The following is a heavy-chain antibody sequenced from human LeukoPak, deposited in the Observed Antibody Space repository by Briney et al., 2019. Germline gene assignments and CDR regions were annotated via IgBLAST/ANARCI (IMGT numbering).Heavy chain of an antibody. V-gene: IGHV1-24*01. CDR1: GYTLTELS. D-gene: IGHD6-13*01. J-gene: IGHJ4*02. CDR3: ATDYSSSWYFDY. Sequence: ASVKGSCKVSGYTLTELSMHWVRQAPGKGREWMGGFDPEDGETIYAQKFQGRVTMTEDTSTDTAYMELSSLRSEDTAVYYCATDYSSSWYFDYWGQGTLVTVSS. CDR2: FDPEDGET.